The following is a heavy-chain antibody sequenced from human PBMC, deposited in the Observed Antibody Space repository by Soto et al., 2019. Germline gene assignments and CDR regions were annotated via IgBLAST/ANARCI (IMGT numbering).Heavy chain of an antibody. CDR1: GFTFSSYA. Sequence: GGSVRLSCAASGFTFSSYAMSWVRQAPGKGLEWVSAISGSGGSTYYADSVKGRFTISRDNSKNTLYLQMNSLRAEDTAVYYCATNRPTYYYDSSGHGVPHYYYGMDVWGQGTTVTVSS. J-gene: IGHJ6*02. V-gene: IGHV3-23*01. CDR2: ISGSGGST. D-gene: IGHD3-22*01. CDR3: ATNRPTYYYDSSGHGVPHYYYGMDV.